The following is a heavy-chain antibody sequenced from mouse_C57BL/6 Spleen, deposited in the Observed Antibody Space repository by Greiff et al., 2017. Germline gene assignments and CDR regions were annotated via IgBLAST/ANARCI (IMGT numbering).Heavy chain of an antibody. J-gene: IGHJ4*01. CDR2: INPYNGGT. CDR3: ARGEAGSSYVWGMGY. D-gene: IGHD1-1*01. CDR1: GYTFTDPH. Sequence: EVQLPPSPPVLVKPGASVPMSCKASGYTFTDPHTHWVKQSHGKPLEWIGVINPYNGGTTYNQKFKGKATVTVDKSSSTAYMELNSLTSEDSAVYYCARGEAGSSYVWGMGYWGQGTSVTGSS. V-gene: IGHV1-19*01.